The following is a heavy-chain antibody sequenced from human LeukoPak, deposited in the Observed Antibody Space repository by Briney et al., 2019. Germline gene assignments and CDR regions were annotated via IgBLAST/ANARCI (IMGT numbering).Heavy chain of an antibody. V-gene: IGHV1-69*13. J-gene: IGHJ6*03. CDR3: ASCVAAAGFYYYYMDV. CDR2: IIPFFGTA. CDR1: RGTFSSYA. Sequence: SVKVSCKASRGTFSSYAISSVRQAPGQGLEWMGGIIPFFGTANYAQKFQGRVTITADESTSTAYMELSSLRSEDTAVYYCASCVAAAGFYYYYMDVWGKGTTVTVSS. D-gene: IGHD6-13*01.